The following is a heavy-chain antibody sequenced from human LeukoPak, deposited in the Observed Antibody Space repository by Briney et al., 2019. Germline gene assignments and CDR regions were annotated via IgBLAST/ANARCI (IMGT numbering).Heavy chain of an antibody. J-gene: IGHJ3*02. CDR3: ARDRFGGYGAFDI. Sequence: SETLSLTCTVSGGSISSYYWSWIRQPPGKGLEWIGYIYYSGSTNYNPSLRSRVTISVDTSKNQFSLRLSSLTAADTAVYYCARDRFGGYGAFDIWGQGTMVTVSS. CDR2: IYYSGST. CDR1: GGSISSYY. D-gene: IGHD3-22*01. V-gene: IGHV4-59*01.